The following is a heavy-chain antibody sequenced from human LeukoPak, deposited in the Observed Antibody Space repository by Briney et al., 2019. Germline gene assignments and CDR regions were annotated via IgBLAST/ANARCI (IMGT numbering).Heavy chain of an antibody. V-gene: IGHV3-23*03. CDR1: EFTFSSYV. J-gene: IGHJ4*02. D-gene: IGHD1-14*01. CDR3: AKHPESGNFDY. CDR2: INTDGRTT. Sequence: GGSLRISCAASEFTFSSYVMSWVRQAPGKGLEWVSIINTDGRTTYYADSVKGRFTISRDNSKNTLYLQMNSLRAEDTAVYYCAKHPESGNFDYWGRGTLVTVSS.